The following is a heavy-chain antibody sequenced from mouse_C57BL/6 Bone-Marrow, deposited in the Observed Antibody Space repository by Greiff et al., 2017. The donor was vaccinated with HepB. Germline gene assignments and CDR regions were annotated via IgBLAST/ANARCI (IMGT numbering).Heavy chain of an antibody. CDR3: AREGYHYFDY. J-gene: IGHJ2*01. Sequence: DVMLVESGGGLVKPGGSLKLSCAASGFTFSSYAMSWVRQTPEKRLEWVATISDGGSYTYYPDNVKGRFTISRDNAKNNLYLQMSHLKSEDTAMYYCAREGYHYFDYWGQGTTLTVSS. D-gene: IGHD2-2*01. V-gene: IGHV5-4*01. CDR2: ISDGGSYT. CDR1: GFTFSSYA.